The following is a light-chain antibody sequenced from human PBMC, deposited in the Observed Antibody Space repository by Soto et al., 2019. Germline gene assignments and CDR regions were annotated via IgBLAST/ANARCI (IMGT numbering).Light chain of an antibody. CDR2: AAS. J-gene: IGKJ1*01. CDR1: QSIVTY. V-gene: IGKV1-39*01. CDR3: QQSYSTPPWT. Sequence: DIQLTQSPSFLSSSVCDRVTITCRASQSIVTYLNWYLQKPGKAPKLLIYAASNLQSGVPSRFSGSGSGTDFTLTISSLQPEDFATYFCQQSYSTPPWTFGQGTKVDIK.